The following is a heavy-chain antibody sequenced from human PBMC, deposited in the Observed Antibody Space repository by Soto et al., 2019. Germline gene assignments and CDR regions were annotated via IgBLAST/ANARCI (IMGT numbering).Heavy chain of an antibody. Sequence: PSETLSLTCTVSGGSMTSYYWTWIRQPAGKGLEWIGRVYSSGGTHYNPSLKSRVTISLGTSKNQFSLRLLSVTDADTAVYFCARGQRFSDWFDPWGKGTSVTVSS. J-gene: IGHJ5*02. V-gene: IGHV4-4*07. CDR1: GGSMTSYY. D-gene: IGHD3-3*01. CDR2: VYSSGGT. CDR3: ARGQRFSDWFDP.